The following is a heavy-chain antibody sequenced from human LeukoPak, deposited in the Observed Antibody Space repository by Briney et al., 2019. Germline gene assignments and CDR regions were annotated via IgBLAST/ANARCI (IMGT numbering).Heavy chain of an antibody. Sequence: GGSLRLSSAASGFTFSSYGMHWVRQTPGKGLEWVAAIWYDGSNKYYADSVKGRFTICRDNSKNTLYMQMNSLRAEDTAVYYCARVDGSGSHYSTGYHFDYWGQGTLVTVSS. CDR3: ARVDGSGSHYSTGYHFDY. J-gene: IGHJ4*02. V-gene: IGHV3-33*01. CDR1: GFTFSSYG. D-gene: IGHD3-10*01. CDR2: IWYDGSNK.